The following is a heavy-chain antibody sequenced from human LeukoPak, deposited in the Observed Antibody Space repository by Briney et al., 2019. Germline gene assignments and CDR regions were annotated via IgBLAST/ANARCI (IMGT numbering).Heavy chain of an antibody. CDR1: GFTFSSSA. V-gene: IGHV3-30*02. J-gene: IGHJ4*02. D-gene: IGHD2-8*02. Sequence: GGSLRLSCGASGFTFSSSAMHWVRQGPGKGLEWVAYIAHHGNNKCYADSVKGRFTISRDNSKGSLYLQMNSLRADDTAVYYCAKDGSWSCTDWGQGTLVRVSS. CDR3: AKDGSWSCTD. CDR2: IAHHGNNK.